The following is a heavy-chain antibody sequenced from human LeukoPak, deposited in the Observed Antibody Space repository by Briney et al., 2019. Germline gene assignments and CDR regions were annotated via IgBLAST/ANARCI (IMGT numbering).Heavy chain of an antibody. V-gene: IGHV3-48*01. Sequence: PGGSLRLSCAASGFTFSNAWMSWVRQAPGKGLEWVSYISSSSSSIYYADSVKGRFTISRDNAKNSLYLQMNSLRAEDTAVYYCARDACSSTSCYFDYWGQGTLVTVSS. CDR1: GFTFSNAW. D-gene: IGHD2-2*01. CDR2: ISSSSSSI. CDR3: ARDACSSTSCYFDY. J-gene: IGHJ4*02.